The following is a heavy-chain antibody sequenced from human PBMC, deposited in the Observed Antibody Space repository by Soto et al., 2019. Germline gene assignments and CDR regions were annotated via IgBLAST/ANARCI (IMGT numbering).Heavy chain of an antibody. CDR3: ATSPSEGAYYYGMDV. CDR2: FDPEDGGT. Sequence: GASVKVSCKVSGYTLTELSMHWVRQAPGKGLEWMGGFDPEDGGTIYAQKFQGRVTMTEDTSTDTAYMELSSLRSEDTAVYYCATSPSEGAYYYGMDVWGQGTTVTVSS. CDR1: GYTLTELS. V-gene: IGHV1-24*01. J-gene: IGHJ6*02.